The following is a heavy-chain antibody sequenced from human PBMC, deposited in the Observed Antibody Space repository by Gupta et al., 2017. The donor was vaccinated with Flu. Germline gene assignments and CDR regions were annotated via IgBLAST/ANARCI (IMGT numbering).Heavy chain of an antibody. D-gene: IGHD5-12*01. CDR1: GFTLSDYY. CDR3: ARDGYGGYNFAFDY. CDR2: ISSSGLSM. V-gene: IGHV3-11*01. Sequence: QVQLVESGGGLVKPGGSLRLSCAASGFTLSDYYVSWIRQAPGKGLEWVSYISSSGLSMYYADPVKGRFTISRDNAKNSLFLQMNSLRAEDTAVYYCARDGYGGYNFAFDYWGQGTLVSVSS. J-gene: IGHJ4*02.